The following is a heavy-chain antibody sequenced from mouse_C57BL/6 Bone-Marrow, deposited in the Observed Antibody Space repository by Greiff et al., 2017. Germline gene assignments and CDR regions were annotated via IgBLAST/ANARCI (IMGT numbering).Heavy chain of an antibody. CDR1: GFNIKDYY. CDR3: AIPCEYGAWFAY. Sequence: VQLQQSGAELVKPGASVKLSCTASGFNIKDYYMHWVKQRTEQGLEWIGRIDPEDGETKYAPKFQGKATITAYTSSNTAYLQLSSLTSEDTAADYCAIPCEYGAWFAYGGQGTLVTVSA. V-gene: IGHV14-2*01. D-gene: IGHD1-2*01. CDR2: IDPEDGET. J-gene: IGHJ3*01.